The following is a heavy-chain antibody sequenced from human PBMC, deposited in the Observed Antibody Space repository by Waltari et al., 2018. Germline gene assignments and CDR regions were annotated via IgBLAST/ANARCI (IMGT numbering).Heavy chain of an antibody. V-gene: IGHV4-59*01. CDR3: ARDYPAAHVFDY. D-gene: IGHD2-15*01. Sequence: QVQLQESGPGLVKPSETLSLTCTVSGASITTYYYSWIRQSPGKGLQWIGSMYYTGTAYSHPSLKSRVTISLDTSKNQFSLSLTSVTTAYTAVYYCARDYPAAHVFDYWGQGTVVAVSS. J-gene: IGHJ4*02. CDR1: GASITTYY. CDR2: MYYTGTA.